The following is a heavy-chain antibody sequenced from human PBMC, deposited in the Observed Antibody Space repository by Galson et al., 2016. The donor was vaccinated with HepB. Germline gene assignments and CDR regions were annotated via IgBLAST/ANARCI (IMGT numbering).Heavy chain of an antibody. D-gene: IGHD5-12*01. J-gene: IGHJ4*02. CDR3: ARGYAPNKGLRSSSRRWFEY. V-gene: IGHV5-10-1*01. Sequence: QSGAEVKKPGESLRISCKGSGYSFTNYWISWVRQMPGKGLEWMGRIDPSDSSTDYSPSLQGHVTISVDKSMTTAYLQWSSLKAADPAVYYCARGYAPNKGLRSSSRRWFEYWGQGTLVTVSS. CDR1: GYSFTNYW. CDR2: IDPSDSST.